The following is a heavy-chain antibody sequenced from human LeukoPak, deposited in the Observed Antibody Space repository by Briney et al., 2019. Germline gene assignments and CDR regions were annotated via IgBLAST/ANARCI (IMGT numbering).Heavy chain of an antibody. Sequence: SETLSLTCTVSNYYVSSGFHWGWIRQSPEKGLEWIGSISYSWTTYYSPSLKSRVTISADMSKKQFSLKLTSVTAADTAVYYCARASRPGGDSSGYDFDPWGQGTLVTVSS. CDR2: ISYSWTT. CDR1: NYYVSSGFH. D-gene: IGHD3-22*01. V-gene: IGHV4-38-2*02. CDR3: ARASRPGGDSSGYDFDP. J-gene: IGHJ5*02.